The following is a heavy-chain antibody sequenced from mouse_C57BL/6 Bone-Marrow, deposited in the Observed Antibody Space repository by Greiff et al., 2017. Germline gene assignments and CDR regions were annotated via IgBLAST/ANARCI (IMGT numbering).Heavy chain of an antibody. Sequence: QVQLKESGAELVRPGASVTLSCKASGYTFTDYEMHWVKQTPVHGLEWIGAIDPETGGTAYNQKFKGKDILTADKSSSTAYMELRSLTSEDSAVYFCARYYYGSSYGGWFAYWGQGTLVTVSA. CDR3: ARYYYGSSYGGWFAY. V-gene: IGHV1-15*01. CDR1: GYTFTDYE. J-gene: IGHJ3*01. D-gene: IGHD1-1*01. CDR2: IDPETGGT.